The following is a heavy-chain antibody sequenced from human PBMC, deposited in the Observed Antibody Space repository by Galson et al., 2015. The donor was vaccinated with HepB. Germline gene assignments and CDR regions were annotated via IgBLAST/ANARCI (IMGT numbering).Heavy chain of an antibody. Sequence: SVKVSCKASGYTFTTYGLNWVRQAPGQGLEWMGRIKTNTGNPTYAQGSTGRFVFSLDTSVSTAYLQISSLKAEDTAVYYCARDVYCTSTSCYFRSWGIDYWGQGTLVTVSS. CDR2: IKTNTGNP. V-gene: IGHV7-4-1*02. D-gene: IGHD2-2*01. CDR1: GYTFTTYG. J-gene: IGHJ4*02. CDR3: ARDVYCTSTSCYFRSWGIDY.